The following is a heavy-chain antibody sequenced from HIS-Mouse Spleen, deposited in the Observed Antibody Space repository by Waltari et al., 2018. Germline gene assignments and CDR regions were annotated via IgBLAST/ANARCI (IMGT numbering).Heavy chain of an antibody. D-gene: IGHD3-10*01. CDR2: ISAYNGNT. CDR1: GYTVTSYG. Sequence: QVQLVQSGAEVKKPGASVKVSCKASGYTVTSYGISWVRQAPGQGLEWMGWISAYNGNTTYAQKLQGRVTMTTDTSTSTAYMELRSLRSDDTAVYYCARKGYYYGSGSYWYFDLWGRGTLVTVSS. V-gene: IGHV1-18*01. CDR3: ARKGYYYGSGSYWYFDL. J-gene: IGHJ2*01.